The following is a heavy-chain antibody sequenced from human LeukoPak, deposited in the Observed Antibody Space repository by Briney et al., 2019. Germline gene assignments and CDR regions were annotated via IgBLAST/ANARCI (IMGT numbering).Heavy chain of an antibody. CDR2: IYYSGST. CDR3: ARDGRWSYGPFDP. D-gene: IGHD1-26*01. Sequence: PSETLSLTCTVSGGSISSSSYYWGWIRQPPGKGLEWIGSIYYSGSTYYNPSLKSRVTISVDTSKNQFSLKLSSVTAADTAVYYCARDGRWSYGPFDPWGQGTLVTVSS. CDR1: GGSISSSSYY. V-gene: IGHV4-39*02. J-gene: IGHJ5*02.